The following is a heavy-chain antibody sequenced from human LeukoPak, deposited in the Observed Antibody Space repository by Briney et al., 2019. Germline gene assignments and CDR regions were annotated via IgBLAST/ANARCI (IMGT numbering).Heavy chain of an antibody. V-gene: IGHV1-2*02. CDR3: ARAGGWLQPPFDY. J-gene: IGHJ4*02. D-gene: IGHD5-24*01. Sequence: GASVKVSCKASGYTFTGYYMHWVRQAPGQGLEWMGWINPNSGGTNYAQKFQGRVTMTRDTSISTAYMELSRLRSDDTAVYYCARAGGWLQPPFDYWGQGTLVTVSS. CDR1: GYTFTGYY. CDR2: INPNSGGT.